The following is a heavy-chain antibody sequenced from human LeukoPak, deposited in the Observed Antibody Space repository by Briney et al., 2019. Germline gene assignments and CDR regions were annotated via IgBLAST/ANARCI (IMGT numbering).Heavy chain of an antibody. Sequence: PGGSLRLSCAASGFIFDDYAMHWVREAPGKGLEWVSGISWNSNTIGYADSVKGRFTISRDNAKNSLYLQMNSLRPEDTALYYCTKEICSALGYCTGGSRSGYMDVWGKGTTVTISS. J-gene: IGHJ6*03. CDR3: TKEICSALGYCTGGSRSGYMDV. CDR1: GFIFDDYA. D-gene: IGHD2-8*02. V-gene: IGHV3-9*01. CDR2: ISWNSNTI.